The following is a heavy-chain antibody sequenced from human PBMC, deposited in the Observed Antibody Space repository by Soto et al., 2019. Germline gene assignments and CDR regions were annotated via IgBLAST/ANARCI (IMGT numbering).Heavy chain of an antibody. D-gene: IGHD5-18*01. J-gene: IGHJ4*02. CDR3: ARGLSDTAMPPRDYFDY. V-gene: IGHV3-33*01. CDR1: GFTFSSYG. CDR2: IWYDGSNK. Sequence: QVQLVESGGGVVQPGRSLRLSCAASGFTFSSYGMHWVRQAPGKGLEWVAVIWYDGSNKYYADSVKGRFTISRDNSKNTLYLQMNSLRAEDTAVYYCARGLSDTAMPPRDYFDYWGQGTLVTVSS.